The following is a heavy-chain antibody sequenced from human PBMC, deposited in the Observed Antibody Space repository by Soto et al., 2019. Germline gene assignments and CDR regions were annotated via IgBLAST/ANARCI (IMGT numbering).Heavy chain of an antibody. CDR2: IYSGGST. CDR1: GFTVSSNY. CDR3: ARETLDTAMGYYYYGMDV. D-gene: IGHD5-18*01. V-gene: IGHV3-53*01. Sequence: GGSLRLSCAASGFTVSSNYMSWVRQAPGKGLEWVSVIYSGGSTYYADSVKGRFTISRDNSKNTLYLQMNSLRAEDTAVYYCARETLDTAMGYYYYGMDVWGQGTTVTVSS. J-gene: IGHJ6*02.